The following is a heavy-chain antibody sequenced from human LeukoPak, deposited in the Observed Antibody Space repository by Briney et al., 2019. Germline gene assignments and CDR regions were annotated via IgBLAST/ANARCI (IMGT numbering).Heavy chain of an antibody. D-gene: IGHD5-18*01. V-gene: IGHV3-48*03. CDR2: ISSSGSTI. CDR1: GFTFSSYE. J-gene: IGHJ4*02. Sequence: QPGGSLRLSCAASGFTFSSYEMNWVRQAPGKGLEWVSYISSSGSTIYYADSVKGRFTISRDNAKNSLYLQMNSLRAEDTAVYYCASSDPNSSYGYWTYFDYWGQGTLVTVSS. CDR3: ASSDPNSSYGYWTYFDY.